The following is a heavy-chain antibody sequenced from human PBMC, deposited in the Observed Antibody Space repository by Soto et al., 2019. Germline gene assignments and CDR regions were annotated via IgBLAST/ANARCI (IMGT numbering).Heavy chain of an antibody. V-gene: IGHV3-7*01. CDR3: ARGPDIVLMVYADEKL. Sequence: EVQLVESGGGLVQPGGSLRLSCAASGFTFSSYWMSWVRQAPGKGLEWVANIKQDGSEKYYVDSVKGRFTISRDNAKNSLYLQMNSLRDEDTAVYYCARGPDIVLMVYADEKLWGQGTLVTVS. CDR2: IKQDGSEK. J-gene: IGHJ4*02. D-gene: IGHD2-8*01. CDR1: GFTFSSYW.